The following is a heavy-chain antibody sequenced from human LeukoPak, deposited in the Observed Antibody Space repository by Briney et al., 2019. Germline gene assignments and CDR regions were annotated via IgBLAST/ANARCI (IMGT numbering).Heavy chain of an antibody. CDR3: ARMGGYSGYATH. Sequence: SETLSLACTVSGGSISSYYWSWIRQPPGKGLEWIGYILYSGTTNSNPSLKSRVNISLDTSNNQISLKLTSVTAADTAVYFCARMGGYSGYATHWGQGILVTVSS. V-gene: IGHV4-59*08. D-gene: IGHD5-12*01. CDR2: ILYSGTT. J-gene: IGHJ4*02. CDR1: GGSISSYY.